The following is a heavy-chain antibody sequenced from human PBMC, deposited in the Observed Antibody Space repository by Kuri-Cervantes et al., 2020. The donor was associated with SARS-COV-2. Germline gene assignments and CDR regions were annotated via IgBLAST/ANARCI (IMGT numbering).Heavy chain of an antibody. D-gene: IGHD3-10*01. Sequence: GESLKISCAASGFTVSSNYMSWVRQAPGKGLEWVSVIYSGGSTNYADSVKGRFTISRDNSKNTLYLQMNSLRAEDTAVYYCARDRGYGSGSYSDYWGQGTLVTVSS. J-gene: IGHJ4*02. CDR1: GFTVSSNY. CDR3: ARDRGYGSGSYSDY. CDR2: IYSGGST. V-gene: IGHV3-53*01.